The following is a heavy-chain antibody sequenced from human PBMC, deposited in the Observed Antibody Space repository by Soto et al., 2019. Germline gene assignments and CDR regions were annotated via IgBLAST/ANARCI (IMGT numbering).Heavy chain of an antibody. V-gene: IGHV3-53*01. CDR3: ARDPPITSDYGLDV. D-gene: IGHD1-20*01. Sequence: PGGSLRLSCAASGFALSTSYMMWVRQAPGKGLEWVSVTYTGGSTHYADSVRGRFSISRDESSNTLYLQMYSLRAEDTAVYYCARDPPITSDYGLDVWGQGTTVTVSS. J-gene: IGHJ6*02. CDR1: GFALSTSY. CDR2: TYTGGST.